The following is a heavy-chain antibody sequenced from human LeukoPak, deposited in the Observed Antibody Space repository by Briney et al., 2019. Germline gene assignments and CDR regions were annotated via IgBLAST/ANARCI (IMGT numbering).Heavy chain of an antibody. CDR3: ARYGRYSSSYYYYYMDV. Sequence: SETLSLTCTVSGGSISTYYWSWIRQPPGKGLERIGYIYYSGSTNYNPSLKSRVTISVDTSKNQFSLRLSSVTAADTAVYYCARYGRYSSSYYYYYMDVWGKGTTVTVSS. J-gene: IGHJ6*03. CDR1: GGSISTYY. CDR2: IYYSGST. D-gene: IGHD6-13*01. V-gene: IGHV4-59*01.